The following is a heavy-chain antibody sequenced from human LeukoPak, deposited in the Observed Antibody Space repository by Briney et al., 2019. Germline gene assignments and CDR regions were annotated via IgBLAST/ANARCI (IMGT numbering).Heavy chain of an antibody. J-gene: IGHJ4*02. CDR1: GGSISSSSYY. Sequence: PSETLSLTCTVSGGSISSSSYYWGWIRQPPGKGLEWIGSIYYSGSTYYNPSLKSRVTISVDTSKNQFSLKLSSVTAADTAVYYCARHWASGSYKGTVYYWGQGTLVTVSS. D-gene: IGHD1-26*01. CDR2: IYYSGST. V-gene: IGHV4-39*01. CDR3: ARHWASGSYKGTVYY.